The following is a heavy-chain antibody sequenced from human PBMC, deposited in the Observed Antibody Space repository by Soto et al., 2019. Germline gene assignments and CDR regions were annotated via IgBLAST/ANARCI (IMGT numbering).Heavy chain of an antibody. CDR2: SYYSGTS. Sequence: SETLSLTCTVSGGSIRVQSYYWTWIRQTPGKGLEWVGSSYYSGTSYFNPALKGRVTISVDTSTNQFSLRLTSVTAADTAVYYCTRRYNWNDYYFDPWGRGTLVTVSS. V-gene: IGHV4-39*01. J-gene: IGHJ5*02. CDR3: TRRYNWNDYYFDP. CDR1: GGSIRVQSYY. D-gene: IGHD1-20*01.